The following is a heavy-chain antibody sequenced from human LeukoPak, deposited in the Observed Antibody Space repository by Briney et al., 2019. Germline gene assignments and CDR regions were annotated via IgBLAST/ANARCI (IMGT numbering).Heavy chain of an antibody. D-gene: IGHD1-26*01. CDR1: GYTFTSNG. CDR2: INAYNVNT. J-gene: IGHJ4*02. CDR3: ARVVVGASLSS. V-gene: IGHV1-18*01. Sequence: ASVKVSCKASGYTFTSNGISWVRQAPGQGLEWMGWINAYNVNTNYAQKFQGRVTMTTDTSTNTAYMELRSLRSDDTAVYYCARVVVGASLSSWGQGTLVTVSS.